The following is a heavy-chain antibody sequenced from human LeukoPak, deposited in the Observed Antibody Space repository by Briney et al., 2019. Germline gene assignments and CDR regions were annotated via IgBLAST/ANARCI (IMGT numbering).Heavy chain of an antibody. J-gene: IGHJ3*02. CDR3: ARDRVLRFLESYGAFDI. CDR2: IYHSGST. Sequence: SETLSLTCTVSGGSISSSSYYWGWIRQPPGKGLEWIGYIYHSGSTYYSPSLKSRVTISVDRSKNQFSLKLSSVTATDTAVYYCARDRVLRFLESYGAFDIWGQGTMVTVSS. D-gene: IGHD3-3*01. V-gene: IGHV4-39*07. CDR1: GGSISSSSYY.